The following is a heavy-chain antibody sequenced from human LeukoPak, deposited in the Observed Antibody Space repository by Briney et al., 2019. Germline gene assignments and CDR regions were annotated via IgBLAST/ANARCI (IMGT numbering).Heavy chain of an antibody. Sequence: PSETLSLTCTVSGGSISSSSYYWAWIRQPPGKGLEWIGSINYSGNTYYNPSLKSRVTISVDTSKNRFSLKLSSVTAADTAVYYFARDGDYGSGSYYPTFDNWGQGTLVTVSS. CDR1: GGSISSSSYY. CDR2: INYSGNT. J-gene: IGHJ4*02. D-gene: IGHD3-10*01. V-gene: IGHV4-39*07. CDR3: ARDGDYGSGSYYPTFDN.